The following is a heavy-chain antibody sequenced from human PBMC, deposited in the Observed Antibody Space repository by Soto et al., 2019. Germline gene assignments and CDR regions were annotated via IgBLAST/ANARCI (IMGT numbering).Heavy chain of an antibody. CDR2: INQDGSAK. D-gene: IGHD2-15*01. CDR3: GRGFGGTH. CDR1: GFTFNNYY. J-gene: IGHJ4*02. Sequence: EVQLVESGGGLVQPGRSLRLSCAASGFTFNNYYMVWVRQAPGRGLEWVANINQDGSAKYYVDSVKSRFTISRDNAKSSLYLQINSLRADDRATYYCGRGFGGTHWGQGSLVTVSS. V-gene: IGHV3-7*03.